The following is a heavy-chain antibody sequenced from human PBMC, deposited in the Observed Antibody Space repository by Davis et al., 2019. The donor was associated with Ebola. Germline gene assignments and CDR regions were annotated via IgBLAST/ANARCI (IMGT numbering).Heavy chain of an antibody. CDR3: AKDQILGSSGWWGGFDY. J-gene: IGHJ4*02. Sequence: GGSLRLSCAASGFTFDDYAMHWVRQAPGKGLEWVSGISWNSGSIGYADSVKGRFTISRDNAKNSLYLQMNSLRAEDTALYYCAKDQILGSSGWWGGFDYWGQGTLVTVSS. CDR2: ISWNSGSI. V-gene: IGHV3-9*01. D-gene: IGHD6-19*01. CDR1: GFTFDDYA.